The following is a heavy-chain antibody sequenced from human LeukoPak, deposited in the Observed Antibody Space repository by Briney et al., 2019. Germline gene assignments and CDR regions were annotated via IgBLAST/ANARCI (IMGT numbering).Heavy chain of an antibody. CDR1: GGSISSYS. CDR2: ILYSGST. J-gene: IGHJ4*02. Sequence: SETLSLTCTVSGGSISSYSWSWIRQPPGKGLEWIGYILYSGSTNYNPSLKSRVTISLDTSKNPFSLKLNSVTAADTALYYCARAGGIRGSALDLDYWGQGTLVTVSS. CDR3: ARAGGIRGSALDLDY. V-gene: IGHV4-59*01. D-gene: IGHD3-10*01.